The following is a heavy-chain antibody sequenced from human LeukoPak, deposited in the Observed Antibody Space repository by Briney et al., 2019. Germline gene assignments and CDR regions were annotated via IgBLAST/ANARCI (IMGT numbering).Heavy chain of an antibody. Sequence: GGSLRLSCAASGFTFSSYAMSWVRQAPGKRLEWVSAISGSGGSTYYADSVKGRFTISRDNSKNTLYLQMNSLRAEDTAVYYCAKDRAEYFFRSDYWGQGTLVTVSS. CDR2: ISGSGGST. CDR3: AKDRAEYFFRSDY. CDR1: GFTFSSYA. J-gene: IGHJ4*02. D-gene: IGHD3-3*01. V-gene: IGHV3-23*01.